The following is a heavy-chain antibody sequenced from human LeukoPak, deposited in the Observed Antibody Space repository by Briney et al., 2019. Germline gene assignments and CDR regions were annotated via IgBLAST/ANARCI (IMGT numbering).Heavy chain of an antibody. CDR2: IRQDGGEQ. V-gene: IGHV3-7*01. CDR3: AKESGRSSSTYYNNYGNYYMDV. CDR1: GFTFSNDW. J-gene: IGHJ6*03. D-gene: IGHD4-11*01. Sequence: GGSLRLSCEASGFTFSNDWMGWVRQAPGKGLEWVANIRQDGGEQYYADSVKGRFTISRDNSKNTLYLQMNSLRAEDTAVYYCAKESGRSSSTYYNNYGNYYMDVWGKGTTVTVSS.